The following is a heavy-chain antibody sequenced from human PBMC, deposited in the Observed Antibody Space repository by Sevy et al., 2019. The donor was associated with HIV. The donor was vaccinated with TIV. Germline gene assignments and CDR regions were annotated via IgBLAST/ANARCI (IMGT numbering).Heavy chain of an antibody. J-gene: IGHJ4*02. CDR3: TWDLDVIGGVIV. CDR1: GFTFGYYA. V-gene: IGHV3-49*03. D-gene: IGHD3-16*02. Sequence: GGSLRLSCTASGFTFGYYAMNWFRQAPGKGLEWIGFIRSKAYGGTTEYAASVKGRFTISRDDSKSIAYLQMNSLKTEDTAGYYCTWDLDVIGGVIVWGQGTLVTVSS. CDR2: IRSKAYGGTT.